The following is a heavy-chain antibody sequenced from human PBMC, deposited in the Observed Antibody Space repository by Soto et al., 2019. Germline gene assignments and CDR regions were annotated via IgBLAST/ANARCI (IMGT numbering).Heavy chain of an antibody. CDR3: ARDRGYCSSTSCYTNWFDP. D-gene: IGHD2-2*02. CDR2: IIPIFGTA. V-gene: IGHV1-69*13. CDR1: GGTFSSYA. Sequence: SVKVSCKASGGTFSSYAISWVRQAPGQGLEWMGGIIPIFGTANYAQKFQGRVTITADESTSTAYMELSSLRSEDTTVYYCARDRGYCSSTSCYTNWFDPWGQGTLVTVSS. J-gene: IGHJ5*02.